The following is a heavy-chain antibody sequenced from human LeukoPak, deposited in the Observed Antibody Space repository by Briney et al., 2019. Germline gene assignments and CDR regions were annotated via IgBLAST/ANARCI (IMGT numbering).Heavy chain of an antibody. D-gene: IGHD3-16*01. J-gene: IGHJ6*03. Sequence: GGSLRLSCAASGFTFSTYSMNWVRQAPGKGLEWVANIKQDESEKYYVDSVKGRITISRDNARNSLYLQMTSLRVEDTAVYYCARDGGPSYYYYYMDVWGKGTTVTVSS. CDR1: GFTFSTYS. V-gene: IGHV3-7*01. CDR3: ARDGGPSYYYYYMDV. CDR2: IKQDESEK.